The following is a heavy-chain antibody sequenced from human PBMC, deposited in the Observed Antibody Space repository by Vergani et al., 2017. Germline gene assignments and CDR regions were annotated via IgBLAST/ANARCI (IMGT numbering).Heavy chain of an antibody. CDR3: ARGGAVAAGFDP. D-gene: IGHD2-15*01. CDR1: GFTFSSYW. V-gene: IGHV3-74*01. J-gene: IGHJ5*02. CDR2: INSDGSST. Sequence: EVQLVESGGGFVQPGGSLRLSCAASGFTFSSYWMHWVRQAPGKGLVWVSRINSDGSSTSYADSVKGRFTISRDNAKNTLYLQMNSLRAEDTAVYYCARGGAVAAGFDPWGQGTLVTVSS.